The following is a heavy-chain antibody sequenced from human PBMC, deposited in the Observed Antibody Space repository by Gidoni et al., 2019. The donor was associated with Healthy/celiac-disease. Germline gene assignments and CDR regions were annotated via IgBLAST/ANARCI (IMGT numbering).Heavy chain of an antibody. V-gene: IGHV1-24*01. CDR1: GYTLTEFS. CDR2: FDHEDGET. Sequence: QVQLVQSGAEVKKPGASVKVSCKVSGYTLTEFSMHWVRQAPGKGLEWMGGFDHEDGETIYAQKFQGRGNMTEDTSTDTADMELSSLRSEDTAVYYCETDVRWGESYDLWGRGTLVTVSS. CDR3: ETDVRWGESYDL. J-gene: IGHJ2*01. D-gene: IGHD3-16*01.